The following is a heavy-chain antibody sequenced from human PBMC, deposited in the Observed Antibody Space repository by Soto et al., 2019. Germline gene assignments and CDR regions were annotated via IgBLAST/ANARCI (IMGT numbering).Heavy chain of an antibody. CDR2: ISARGGSS. Sequence: GGSLRLSCAASGFSFNSYAMVWVRQAPGKGLEWVSVISARGGSSYFADSVKGRFTISRDNAKSSLYLQMDSLRADDTAVYFCARSGVDALDSWGQGTLVTVSS. V-gene: IGHV3-23*01. CDR3: ARSGVDALDS. CDR1: GFSFNSYA. D-gene: IGHD2-8*01. J-gene: IGHJ5*01.